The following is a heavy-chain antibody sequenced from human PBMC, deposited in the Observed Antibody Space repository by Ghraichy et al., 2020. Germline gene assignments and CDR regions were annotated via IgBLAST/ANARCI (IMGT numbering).Heavy chain of an antibody. J-gene: IGHJ5*02. Sequence: SETLSLTCTVSGGSISSYYWSWIRQPPGKGLEWIGYIYYSGSTNYNPSLKSRVTISVDTSKNQFSLKLSSVTAADTAVYYCARDLSSYYGSGSYPNWFDPWGQGTLVTVSS. D-gene: IGHD3-10*01. CDR3: ARDLSSYYGSGSYPNWFDP. V-gene: IGHV4-59*01. CDR1: GGSISSYY. CDR2: IYYSGST.